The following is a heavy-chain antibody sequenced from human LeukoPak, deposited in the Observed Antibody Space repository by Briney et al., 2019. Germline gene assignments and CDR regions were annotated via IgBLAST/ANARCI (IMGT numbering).Heavy chain of an antibody. D-gene: IGHD3-10*01. J-gene: IGHJ4*02. CDR3: ARDPTEGFEELLSPPDY. Sequence: SGGSLRLSCAASGFTFSSYSMNWVRQAPGKGLEWVSGVTWNGGRTGYADSVKGRFTISRDSAKKSLYLQMNSLRAEDTALYYCARDPTEGFEELLSPPDYWGQGTLVTVPS. CDR1: GFTFSSYS. V-gene: IGHV3-20*04. CDR2: VTWNGGRT.